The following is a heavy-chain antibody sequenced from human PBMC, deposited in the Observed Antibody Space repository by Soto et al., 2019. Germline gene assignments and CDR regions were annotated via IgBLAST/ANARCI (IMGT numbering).Heavy chain of an antibody. CDR1: GYSFTSYW. CDR2: IDPSDSYT. J-gene: IGHJ6*02. D-gene: IGHD2-2*01. V-gene: IGHV5-10-1*01. Sequence: PGESLKISCKGSGYSFTSYWISWVRQMPGKGLEWMGRIDPSDSYTNYGPSFQGHVTISADKSISTAYLQWSSLKASDTAMYYCARLRDIVVVPAASYYYYGMDVWGQGTTVTVSS. CDR3: ARLRDIVVVPAASYYYYGMDV.